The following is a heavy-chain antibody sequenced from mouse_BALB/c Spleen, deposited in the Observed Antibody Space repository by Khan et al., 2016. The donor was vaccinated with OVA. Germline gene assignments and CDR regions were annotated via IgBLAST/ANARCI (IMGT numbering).Heavy chain of an antibody. Sequence: EVQLVESGGDLVKPGGSLKLSCAASGFTFSSYSMHWVRQTPDKGLEWVATISSGTGNTYYADRVKGRFTISRDNTKNTLYLQMSSLKSEDTTMYYCARSLRGSVAYWGEGTLVTV. V-gene: IGHV5-6*01. CDR2: ISSGTGNT. D-gene: IGHD2-12*01. CDR1: GFTFSSYS. CDR3: ARSLRGSVAY. J-gene: IGHJ3*01.